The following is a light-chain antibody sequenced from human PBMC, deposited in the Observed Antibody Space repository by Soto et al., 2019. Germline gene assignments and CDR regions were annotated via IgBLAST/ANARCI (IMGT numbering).Light chain of an antibody. V-gene: IGKV3-11*01. CDR3: QQRSNWPPYT. CDR1: QSVGSY. Sequence: EIVLTQSPATLSLSPGERATLSCRASQSVGSYLAWYQQKPGQAPRLLIYDTSSRATGIPARFSGGGSGTDFTLTISSLEPEDLAVYYCQQRSNWPPYTFGQGTKLEIK. J-gene: IGKJ2*01. CDR2: DTS.